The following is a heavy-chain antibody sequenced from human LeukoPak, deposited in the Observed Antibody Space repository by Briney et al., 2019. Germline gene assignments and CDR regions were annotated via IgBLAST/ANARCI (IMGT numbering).Heavy chain of an antibody. CDR3: ARDYPLYSSNPEAFDI. Sequence: SVKVSCKASGGTFSSYAISWVRQAPGQGLEWMGGIIPIFGTANYAQKFQGRVTITTDESTSTAYMELSSLRSEDTAAYYCARDYPLYSSNPEAFDIWGQGTKVTVSS. CDR1: GGTFSSYA. D-gene: IGHD6-13*01. J-gene: IGHJ3*02. CDR2: IIPIFGTA. V-gene: IGHV1-69*05.